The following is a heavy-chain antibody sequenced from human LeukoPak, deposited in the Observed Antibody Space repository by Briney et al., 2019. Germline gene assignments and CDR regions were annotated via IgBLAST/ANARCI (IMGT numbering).Heavy chain of an antibody. CDR1: GGSISSSSYY. D-gene: IGHD3-22*01. CDR3: ARHNGYYRDSTVYYYYADY. V-gene: IGHV4-39*01. CDR2: IYYSGST. J-gene: IGHJ4*02. Sequence: SETLSLTCTVSGGSISSSSYYWGWIRQPPGKGLEWIGNIYYSGSTYYNSSLKSRVTISVDTSKNQFSLMLSSVTAADTAVYYCARHNGYYRDSTVYYYYADYWGQGILVTVSS.